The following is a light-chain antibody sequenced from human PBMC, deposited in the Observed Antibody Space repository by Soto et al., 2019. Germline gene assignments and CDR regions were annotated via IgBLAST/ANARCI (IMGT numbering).Light chain of an antibody. CDR2: GNS. CDR1: SSNIGAGYD. J-gene: IGLJ2*01. Sequence: QPVLTQPPSVSGAPGQRVTISCTGSSSNIGAGYDVHWYQQLPGTAPKLLIYGNSNRPSGVPDRFSGSKSGTSASLAITGLQAEDEADYYCQSYDSSLSGSKDVVFGGGTQLTVL. CDR3: QSYDSSLSGSKDVV. V-gene: IGLV1-40*01.